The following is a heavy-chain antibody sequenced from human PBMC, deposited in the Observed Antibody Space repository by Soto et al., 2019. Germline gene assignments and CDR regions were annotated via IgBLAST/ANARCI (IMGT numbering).Heavy chain of an antibody. V-gene: IGHV1-69*13. CDR2: IIPIFGTA. Sequence: GASVKVSCKASGGTFSSYAISWVRQAPGQGLEWMGGIIPIFGTANYAQKFQGRVTITADESTSTAYMELSSLRSEDTAVYYCARDGRDSGYDYYFDYWGQGTLVTVSS. CDR3: ARDGRDSGYDYYFDY. CDR1: GGTFSSYA. J-gene: IGHJ4*02. D-gene: IGHD5-12*01.